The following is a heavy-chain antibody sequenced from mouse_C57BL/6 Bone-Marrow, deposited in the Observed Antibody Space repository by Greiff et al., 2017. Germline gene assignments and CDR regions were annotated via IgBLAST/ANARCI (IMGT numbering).Heavy chain of an antibody. CDR3: ARERGLLRARDY. V-gene: IGHV3-6*01. Sequence: EVQLVESGPGLVKPSQSLSLTCSVTGYSITSGYYWIWIRQFPGNKLEWMGYISYDGSNNYNPSLKNRISITRDPSKNQFFLKLNSVTTEDTATDNCARERGLLRARDYWGQGTSVTGSS. J-gene: IGHJ4*01. CDR1: GYSITSGYY. CDR2: ISYDGSN. D-gene: IGHD1-1*01.